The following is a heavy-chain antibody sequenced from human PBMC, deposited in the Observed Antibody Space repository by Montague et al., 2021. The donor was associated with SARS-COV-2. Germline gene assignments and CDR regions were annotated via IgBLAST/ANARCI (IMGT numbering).Heavy chain of an antibody. Sequence: SLRLSCAASGFTFSTYSMNWVRQAPGKGLEWVSCISSSSSDKYYADSVKGRFTISRDNAKNSLHLQMNSLRAQDTAVYYCVRPPYSSGSLDYWGQGTLVTVSS. D-gene: IGHD6-19*01. J-gene: IGHJ4*02. V-gene: IGHV3-21*01. CDR3: VRPPYSSGSLDY. CDR1: GFTFSTYS. CDR2: ISSSSSDK.